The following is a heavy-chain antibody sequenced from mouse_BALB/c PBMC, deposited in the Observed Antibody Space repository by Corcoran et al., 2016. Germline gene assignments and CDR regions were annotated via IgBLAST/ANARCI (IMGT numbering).Heavy chain of an antibody. V-gene: IGHV4-1*02. CDR1: GFDFSRYW. CDR3: ARHGYYAMDY. Sequence: EVKLLESGGGLVQPGGSLKLSCAASGFDFSRYWMSWVRQAPGKGLEWIGEINPDSSTINYTPSLKDKFIISRDNAKNMLYLQMSKVRSEDTALYYFARHGYYAMDYWGQGTSVTVSS. J-gene: IGHJ4*01. CDR2: INPDSSTI.